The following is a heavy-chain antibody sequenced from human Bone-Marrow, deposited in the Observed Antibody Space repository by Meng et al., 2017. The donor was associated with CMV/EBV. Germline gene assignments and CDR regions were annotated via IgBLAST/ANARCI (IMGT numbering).Heavy chain of an antibody. CDR2: INHSGSN. CDR1: GGSFSGYY. CDR3: ASQSRPSSWYYYGMDV. D-gene: IGHD6-13*01. J-gene: IGHJ6*02. Sequence: SETLSLTCAVYGGSFSGYYWSWIRQPPGKGLEWIGEINHSGSNNYNPSLKSRVTISVDTSKNQFPLKLSSVTAADTAVYYCASQSRPSSWYYYGMDVWGQGTTVTVSS. V-gene: IGHV4-34*01.